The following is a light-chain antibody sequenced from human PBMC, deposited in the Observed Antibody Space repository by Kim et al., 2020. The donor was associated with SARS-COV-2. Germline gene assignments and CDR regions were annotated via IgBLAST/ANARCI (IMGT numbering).Light chain of an antibody. J-gene: IGLJ1*01. Sequence: GQSSTISCTGTSGDVGAHAYVSWYQQHPDKAPILMVYDVSKRPSGISDRFSGPKSGNTASLTISGLQTEDEADYYCSSYTTTSTYVFGTGTKVTVL. V-gene: IGLV2-14*04. CDR3: SSYTTTSTYV. CDR1: SGDVGAHAY. CDR2: DVS.